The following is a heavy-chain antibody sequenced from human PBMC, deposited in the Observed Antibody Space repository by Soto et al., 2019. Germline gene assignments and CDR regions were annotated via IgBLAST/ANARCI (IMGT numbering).Heavy chain of an antibody. CDR2: IIPIFGTA. V-gene: IGHV1-69*13. CDR1: GGTFSSYA. Sequence: SVKVSCKASGGTFSSYAISWVRQAPGQGLEWMGGIIPIFGTANYAQTFQGRVTITADESTSTAYMELSSLSSEDTAVYYCARYGGYSGYGAFDIWGQGTMVTVSS. CDR3: ARYGGYSGYGAFDI. J-gene: IGHJ3*02. D-gene: IGHD5-12*01.